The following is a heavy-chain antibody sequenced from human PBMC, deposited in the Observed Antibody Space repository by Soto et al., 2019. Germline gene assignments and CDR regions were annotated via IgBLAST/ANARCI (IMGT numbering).Heavy chain of an antibody. CDR2: ISFSGST. Sequence: SETLSLTCIVSGGSISSRSYYWGWIRQPPGKGLEWIGTISFSGSTYYGLSLKSRLTISVDTSRNHFSLKLSSVTAADTAVYYCASLVNGQHECFDYWGQGALVTVSS. D-gene: IGHD6-13*01. V-gene: IGHV4-39*02. CDR1: GGSISSRSYY. J-gene: IGHJ4*02. CDR3: ASLVNGQHECFDY.